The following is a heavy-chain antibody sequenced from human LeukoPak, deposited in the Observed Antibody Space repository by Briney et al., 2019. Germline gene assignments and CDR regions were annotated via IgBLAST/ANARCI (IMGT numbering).Heavy chain of an antibody. V-gene: IGHV3-9*01. CDR3: AKDRAQYYDNSGFTLDY. J-gene: IGHJ4*02. Sequence: PGRSLRLSCAASGFTFDDYAMHWVRQAPGKGLEWVSGISWNSGSIGYADSVKGRFTISRDNTKNSLYLQMNSLRAEDTALYYCAKDRAQYYDNSGFTLDYWGQGTLATVSS. CDR1: GFTFDDYA. CDR2: ISWNSGSI. D-gene: IGHD3-22*01.